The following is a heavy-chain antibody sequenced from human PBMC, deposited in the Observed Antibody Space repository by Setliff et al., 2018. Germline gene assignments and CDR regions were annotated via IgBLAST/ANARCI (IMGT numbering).Heavy chain of an antibody. CDR2: IYYTGTA. CDR1: GDSISSTSYQ. Sequence: SETLSLTCTVSGDSISSTSYQWGWVRQPPGKGLEWIGSIYYTGTAYYNPSLKSRVTISVDTSKNQFSLQVTSLAATDTALYFCARLEFVGGYYGSVTYRHLDYWGQGILVTVSS. J-gene: IGHJ4*02. CDR3: ARLEFVGGYYGSVTYRHLDY. V-gene: IGHV4-39*01. D-gene: IGHD3-10*01.